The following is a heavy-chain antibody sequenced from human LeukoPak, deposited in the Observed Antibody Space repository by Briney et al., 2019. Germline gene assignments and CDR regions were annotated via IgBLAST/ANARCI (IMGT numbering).Heavy chain of an antibody. CDR2: INDDGSKT. J-gene: IGHJ6*03. CDR3: AAPGCSSACYYYMDA. V-gene: IGHV3-74*03. CDR1: GFTFSSYW. D-gene: IGHD2-2*01. Sequence: GGSLRLSCAASGFTFSSYWMHWIRQAPGKGLVWVSRINDDGSKTTYADSVKGRFTISRDNAKNTLYLQMNSLRAEDTAVYYCAAPGCSSACYYYMDAWGKGTTVTVSS.